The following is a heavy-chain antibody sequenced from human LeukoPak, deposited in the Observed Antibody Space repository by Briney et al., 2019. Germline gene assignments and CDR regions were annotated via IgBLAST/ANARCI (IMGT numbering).Heavy chain of an antibody. CDR2: IYYSGST. CDR1: GGSMSPYH. D-gene: IGHD2-21*01. J-gene: IGHJ3*02. V-gene: IGHV4-59*12. CDR3: ARGALLLIAFDI. Sequence: PSETLSLTCTVSGGSMSPYHWGWIRQPPGKGLEWTGYIYYSGSTNYNPSLKSRVTISVDTSKNQFSLKLSSVTAADTAVYYCARGALLLIAFDIWGQGTMVTVSS.